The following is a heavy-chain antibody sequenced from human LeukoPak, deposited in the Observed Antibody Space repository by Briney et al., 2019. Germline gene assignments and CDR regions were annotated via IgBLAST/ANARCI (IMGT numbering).Heavy chain of an antibody. D-gene: IGHD5-12*01. Sequence: GGSLRLSCAASGFTFSSYTMNWVRQAPGKRLEWVSKISSSSSTIYYADSVKGRFTISRDNAKNSLYLQMNSLRAEDTAVYYCARDSPQALAILHAFDIWGHGTMVTVSS. CDR2: ISSSSSTI. V-gene: IGHV3-48*01. J-gene: IGHJ3*02. CDR1: GFTFSSYT. CDR3: ARDSPQALAILHAFDI.